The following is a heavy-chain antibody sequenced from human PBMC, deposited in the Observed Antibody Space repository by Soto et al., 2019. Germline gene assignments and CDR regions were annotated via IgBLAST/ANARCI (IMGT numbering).Heavy chain of an antibody. D-gene: IGHD3-22*01. J-gene: IGHJ6*02. V-gene: IGHV1-69*12. Sequence: QVQLVQSGAEVKKPGSSVKVSCKASGGTFSSYAISWVRQAPGQGLEWMGGIIPIFGTANYAQKFQGRVTIPAEEFTSTAYMELGSLRSEDTAVYYCARDQDVSNYHGMDVWGQGTTVTVSS. CDR2: IIPIFGTA. CDR3: ARDQDVSNYHGMDV. CDR1: GGTFSSYA.